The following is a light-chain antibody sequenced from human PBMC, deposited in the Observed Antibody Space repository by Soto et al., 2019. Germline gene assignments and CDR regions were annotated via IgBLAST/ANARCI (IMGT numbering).Light chain of an antibody. Sequence: QSVLTQPASVSGSPGQSITISCTGSSSDVGAYNYVSWYQHHPDKAPKPVIYDVTNRPSGVSNRFSGSKSGNTASLTISGLQAEDEADYYCNSSTSSTTPSFFGTGTKVTVL. CDR3: NSSTSSTTPSF. CDR1: SSDVGAYNY. CDR2: DVT. V-gene: IGLV2-14*03. J-gene: IGLJ1*01.